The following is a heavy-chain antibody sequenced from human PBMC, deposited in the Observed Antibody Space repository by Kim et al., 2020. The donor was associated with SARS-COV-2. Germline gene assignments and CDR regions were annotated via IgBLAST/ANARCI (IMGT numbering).Heavy chain of an antibody. J-gene: IGHJ4*02. V-gene: IGHV1-69*13. D-gene: IGHD5-12*01. CDR1: GGTFSSYA. CDR2: IIPIFGTA. CDR3: ASPSASSGGYISFDY. Sequence: SVKVSCKASGGTFSSYAISWVRQAPGQGLEWMGGIIPIFGTANYAQKFQGRVTITADESTSTAYMELSSLRSEDTAVYYCASPSASSGGYISFDYWGQGTLVTVSS.